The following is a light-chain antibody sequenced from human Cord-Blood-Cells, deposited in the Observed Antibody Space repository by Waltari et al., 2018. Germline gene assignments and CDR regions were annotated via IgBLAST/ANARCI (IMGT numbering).Light chain of an antibody. CDR2: KDS. CDR3: YSAADNKGV. V-gene: IGLV3-27*01. CDR1: VLAKKY. Sequence: SYELTQPSSVSVSPGQTARITCSGDVLAKKYARWFQQKPGQAPVLVIYKDSERPSGNPERFSGSSSGTTVTLTISGAQVEDEADYYCYSAADNKGVFGGGTKLTVL. J-gene: IGLJ3*02.